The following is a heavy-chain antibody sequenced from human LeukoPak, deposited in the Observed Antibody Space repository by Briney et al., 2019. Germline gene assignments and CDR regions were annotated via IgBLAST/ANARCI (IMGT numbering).Heavy chain of an antibody. V-gene: IGHV3-74*01. J-gene: IGHJ4*02. CDR1: GFTFSSYR. D-gene: IGHD6-19*01. CDR2: IESDGSTT. CDR3: ARGYGSSGNEKIFDY. Sequence: GGSLRLSCAASGFTFSSYRMHWVRQAPGKGLVWVSRIESDGSTTSYADSVKGRFTISRDNAKNTLYLQMNSLRAEHTAVYYCARGYGSSGNEKIFDYWGQGTLVTVSS.